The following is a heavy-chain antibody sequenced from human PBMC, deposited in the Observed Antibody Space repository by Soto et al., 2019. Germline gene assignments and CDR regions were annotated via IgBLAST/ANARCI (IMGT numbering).Heavy chain of an antibody. D-gene: IGHD3-16*01. V-gene: IGHV3-23*01. Sequence: EVQLLESGGGLVQPGGSLRLSCAASGFTFSSYAMSWVRLAPGKGLEWVSGFTGSGVTTYYADSVKGRFTISRDNSKNTLYLQMNSLRADVTAVYYCAKWAFWEGSAFDYWGQGTLVIVSS. CDR3: AKWAFWEGSAFDY. CDR2: FTGSGVTT. J-gene: IGHJ4*02. CDR1: GFTFSSYA.